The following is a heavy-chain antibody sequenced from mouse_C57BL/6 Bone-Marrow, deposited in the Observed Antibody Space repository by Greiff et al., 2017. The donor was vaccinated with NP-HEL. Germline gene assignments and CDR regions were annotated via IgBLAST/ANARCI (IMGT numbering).Heavy chain of an antibody. V-gene: IGHV1-59*01. D-gene: IGHD2-4*01. J-gene: IGHJ3*01. CDR2: IDPSDSYT. Sequence: QVQLQQPGAELVRPGPSVKLSCKASGYTFTSYWMHWVKQRPGQGLEWIGVIDPSDSYTNYNQKFKGKATLTVDTSSSTAYMQLSSLTSEDSAVYYCARGWDYEAYWGQGTLVTVSA. CDR1: GYTFTSYW. CDR3: ARGWDYEAY.